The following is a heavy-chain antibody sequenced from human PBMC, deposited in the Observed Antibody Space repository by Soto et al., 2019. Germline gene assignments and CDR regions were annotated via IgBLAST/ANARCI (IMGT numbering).Heavy chain of an antibody. J-gene: IGHJ4*02. Sequence: EVQLVESGGGLVQPGGSLRLSCAASGFTFSSYDMHWVRQATGKGLEWVSAIGTAGDTYYPGSVKGRFTISRENAKNSLYLQMNSLRAGDTAVYYCARDPEIAVYGYSSGPSFDYWGQGTLVTVSS. CDR3: ARDPEIAVYGYSSGPSFDY. D-gene: IGHD6-19*01. CDR1: GFTFSSYD. V-gene: IGHV3-13*01. CDR2: IGTAGDT.